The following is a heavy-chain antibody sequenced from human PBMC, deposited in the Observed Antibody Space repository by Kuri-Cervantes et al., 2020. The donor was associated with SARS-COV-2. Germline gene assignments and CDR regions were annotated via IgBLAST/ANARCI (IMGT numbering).Heavy chain of an antibody. CDR2: ISYDGSNK. D-gene: IGHD1-26*01. CDR3: ARPYSGSYYSWFDP. Sequence: GESLKISCTASGFIFSDYYMTWIRQAPGKGLEWVAVISYDGSNKYYADSVKGRFTISRDNSKNTLYLQMNSLRAEDTAVYYCARPYSGSYYSWFDPWGQGTLVTVSS. V-gene: IGHV3-30*03. J-gene: IGHJ5*02. CDR1: GFIFSDYY.